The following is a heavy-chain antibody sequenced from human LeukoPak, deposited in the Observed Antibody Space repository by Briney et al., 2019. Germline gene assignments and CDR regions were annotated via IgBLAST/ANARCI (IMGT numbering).Heavy chain of an antibody. CDR1: GYTFTSYG. D-gene: IGHD6-19*01. CDR2: ISAYNGNT. Sequence: ASVKVSCKASGYTFTSYGISWVRQAPGQGLEWMGWISAYNGNTNYAQKLQGRVTMTTDTSTSTAYMELRSLRSDDAAVYYCASGSSGWWTFDYWGQGTLVTVSS. J-gene: IGHJ4*02. CDR3: ASGSSGWWTFDY. V-gene: IGHV1-18*01.